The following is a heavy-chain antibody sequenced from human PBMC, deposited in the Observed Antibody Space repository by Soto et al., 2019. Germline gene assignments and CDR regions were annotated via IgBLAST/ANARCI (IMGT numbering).Heavy chain of an antibody. CDR1: GYPLTSYY. D-gene: IGHD2-21*02. Sequence: ASVKFSCKASGYPLTSYYMHWVRHAPGQGLEWMGIINPSGGSTIYAQKLQGRVTMTRDTSTSTVYMELSSLRSEDTAVYYCARDGPVVTAELEYFQHWGQGTLVTVSS. CDR2: INPSGGST. J-gene: IGHJ1*01. CDR3: ARDGPVVTAELEYFQH. V-gene: IGHV1-46*01.